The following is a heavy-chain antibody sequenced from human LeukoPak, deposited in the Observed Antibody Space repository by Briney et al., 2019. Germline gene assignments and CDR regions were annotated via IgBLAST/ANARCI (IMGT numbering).Heavy chain of an antibody. J-gene: IGHJ4*02. V-gene: IGHV3-30*02. CDR3: AKPGPGGPPAYLDS. CDR2: IRSDGNQK. D-gene: IGHD1-26*01. CDR1: GFTFSSYG. Sequence: SGGSLRLSCEPFGFTFSSYGMYWVRQAPGKGLQWVTYIRSDGNQKDYTDSVKGRFTISRDDSKNTLYLQMNSLSAEDTAVYYCAKPGPGGPPAYLDSWGQGTLVTVSS.